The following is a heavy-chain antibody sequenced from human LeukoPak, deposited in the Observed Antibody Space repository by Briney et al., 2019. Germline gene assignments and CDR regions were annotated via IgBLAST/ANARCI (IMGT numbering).Heavy chain of an antibody. CDR1: EFTVSNNY. CDR3: ARDRYSYGFALDC. V-gene: IGHV3-66*02. CDR2: VYSGGST. D-gene: IGHD5-18*01. J-gene: IGHJ4*02. Sequence: GGSLRLSCAASEFTVSNNYMSWVRQAPGKGPEWVSVVYSGGSTYSADSVKGRFTISRDNSKNTLYLQMNSLRAEDSAVYYCARDRYSYGFALDCWGQGTLVTVSS.